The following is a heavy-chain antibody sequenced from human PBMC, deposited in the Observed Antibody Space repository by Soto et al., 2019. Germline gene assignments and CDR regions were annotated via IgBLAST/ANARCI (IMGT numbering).Heavy chain of an antibody. D-gene: IGHD3-3*01. CDR1: GGTISGYY. Sequence: SETLSLTCSVSGGTISGYYWTWIRQPTGKGLEWIGRIYSSGNTKYNPSLQSRVTMSLDTSNNQFSLRLTSVTAADTAVYYCARGQRFSEWFDPWGQGTLVTVSS. J-gene: IGHJ5*02. CDR3: ARGQRFSEWFDP. V-gene: IGHV4-4*07. CDR2: IYSSGNT.